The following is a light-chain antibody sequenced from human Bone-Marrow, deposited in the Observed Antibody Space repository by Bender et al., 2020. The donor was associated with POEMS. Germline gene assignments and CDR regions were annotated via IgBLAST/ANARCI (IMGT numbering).Light chain of an antibody. CDR1: SGNIASNF. CDR3: QSYDNGKSWV. CDR2: EDD. V-gene: IGLV6-57*04. Sequence: KFMLTQPHSVSESPGKTVTISCTRTSGNIASNFVQWYQQRPGSVPTTVIYEDDKRPSGVPDRFSGSVDSSSNSASLTISGLTTEDEADYYCQSYDNGKSWVFGGGTKLTVL. J-gene: IGLJ3*02.